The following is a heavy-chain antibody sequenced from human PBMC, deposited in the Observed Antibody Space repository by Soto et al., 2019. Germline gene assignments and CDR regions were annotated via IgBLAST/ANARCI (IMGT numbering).Heavy chain of an antibody. D-gene: IGHD6-19*01. J-gene: IGHJ4*02. V-gene: IGHV3-23*01. CDR1: GFFFSSYT. Sequence: EVQLLESEGGLVQPGGSLRLSCVGSGFFFSSYTMTWVRQAPGKGLEWVSSFSATSENTYYADSVRGLFTISRDNSKNTIFLQMNSLTAEDTAMYYCAKARDQQWVRLPFDYWGQGILVIVSS. CDR2: FSATSENT. CDR3: AKARDQQWVRLPFDY.